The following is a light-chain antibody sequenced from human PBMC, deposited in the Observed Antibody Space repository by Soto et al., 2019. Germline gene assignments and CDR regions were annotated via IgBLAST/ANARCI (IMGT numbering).Light chain of an antibody. CDR2: DAS. CDR1: QSVSSY. CDR3: EPGKKLPIT. Sequence: EIVLTQSPATLSLSPGERATLSCRASQSVSSYLAWYQQKPGQAPRLLIYDASNRATGIPARFSGSGSGKVFPFPISNLKPEDFGIYYSEPGKKLPITRGQG. J-gene: IGKJ5*01. V-gene: IGKV3-11*01.